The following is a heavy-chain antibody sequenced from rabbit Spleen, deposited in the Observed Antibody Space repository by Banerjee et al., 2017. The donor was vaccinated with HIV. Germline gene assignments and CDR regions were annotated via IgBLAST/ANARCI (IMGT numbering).Heavy chain of an antibody. V-gene: IGHV1S40*01. CDR1: GFSFSSSYY. J-gene: IGHJ4*01. Sequence: QSLEESGGDLVKPGASLTLTCKASGFSFSSSYYMCWVRQAPGKGLEWIACIYAGNSGSTFYASWAKGRFTISKTSSTTVTLQLTSLTAADMATYLCARSMNTYNIAVGLNLWGQGTLVTVS. CDR2: IYAGNSGST. CDR3: ARSMNTYNIAVGLNL. D-gene: IGHD5-1*01.